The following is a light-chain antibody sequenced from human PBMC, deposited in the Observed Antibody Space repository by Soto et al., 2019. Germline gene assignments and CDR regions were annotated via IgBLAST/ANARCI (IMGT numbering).Light chain of an antibody. CDR3: QQYGDSPLT. CDR2: GAS. J-gene: IGKJ3*01. CDR1: QSVSSDS. V-gene: IGKV3-20*01. Sequence: EIVLTQSPGTLSFSPGERATLSCRASQSVSSDSLAWYQQKPGQAPRLLIYGASSRATGIPDRFSGSGSGTDFTLTVSRLEPEDFGVYYCQQYGDSPLTSGPGTKVDIK.